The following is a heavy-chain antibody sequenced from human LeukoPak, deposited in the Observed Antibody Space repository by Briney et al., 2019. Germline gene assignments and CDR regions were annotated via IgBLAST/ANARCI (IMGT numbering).Heavy chain of an antibody. CDR2: ITWNRDNI. CDR3: AKDLSSAITSALVLDV. V-gene: IGHV3-9*01. J-gene: IGHJ6*02. CDR1: GFTFDDYA. D-gene: IGHD3-22*01. Sequence: GGSLRLSCTVSGFTFDDYAMHWVRHTPGKGLEWVAGITWNRDNIGYGGSVKGRFTISRDNVKNVLHLQMNSLRPEDTALYYCAKDLSSAITSALVLDVWGQGTTV.